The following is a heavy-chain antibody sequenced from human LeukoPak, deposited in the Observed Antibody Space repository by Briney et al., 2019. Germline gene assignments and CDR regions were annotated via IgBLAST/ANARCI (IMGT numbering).Heavy chain of an antibody. Sequence: GGSLRLSCSASEFTFSVYWMTWVRQARDKGLEWVAPIKEDGSDKYYVDSVRGRFTISRDNAENSVYLQMDRLTAEDTALYFCVRDGIRDIPGIITIRYDFWGQGTLVTVSA. CDR2: IKEDGSDK. D-gene: IGHD3-10*01. J-gene: IGHJ4*02. CDR3: VRDGIRDIPGIITIRYDF. CDR1: EFTFSVYW. V-gene: IGHV3-7*03.